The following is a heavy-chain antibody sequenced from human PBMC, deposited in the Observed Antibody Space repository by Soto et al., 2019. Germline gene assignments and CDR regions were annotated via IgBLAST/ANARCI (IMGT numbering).Heavy chain of an antibody. CDR1: GVTFTSYA. CDR3: AKGSFGFDY. D-gene: IGHD3-10*01. Sequence: GGSLRLSCAASGVTFTSYAMTWVRQVPGEGLQWVSSISKSGDSTYYADSVKGRFTTSRDNSKNTLYLQMNSLRAEDTAIYYCAKGSFGFDYWGQGTLGTVSS. CDR2: ISKSGDST. J-gene: IGHJ4*02. V-gene: IGHV3-23*01.